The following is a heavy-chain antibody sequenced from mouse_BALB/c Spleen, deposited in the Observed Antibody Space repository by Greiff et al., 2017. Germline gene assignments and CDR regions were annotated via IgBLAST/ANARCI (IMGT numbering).Heavy chain of an antibody. CDR1: GYAFTNYL. CDR3: ARSYRYNYYAMDY. V-gene: IGHV1-54*01. J-gene: IGHJ4*01. D-gene: IGHD2-14*01. CDR2: IHPSDSET. Sequence: QVQLKESGAELVRPGTSVKVSCKASGYAFTNYLIEWVKQRPGQGLEWIGMIHPSDSETRLNQKFKDKATLTVDKSSSTAYMQLSSPTSEDSAVYYCARSYRYNYYAMDYWGQGTSVTVSS.